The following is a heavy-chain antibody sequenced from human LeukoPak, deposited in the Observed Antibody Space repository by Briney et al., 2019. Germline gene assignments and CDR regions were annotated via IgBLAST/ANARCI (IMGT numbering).Heavy chain of an antibody. D-gene: IGHD6-13*01. Sequence: ASVKVSCKASGYTFTSYGISWVRQAPGQGLEWMGWISAYNGNTNYAQKLQGRVTMTTDTSTSTAYMELRSLRSDDTAVCYCARVGGHSSSNYYYYGMDVWGQGTTVTVSS. J-gene: IGHJ6*02. CDR1: GYTFTSYG. CDR2: ISAYNGNT. CDR3: ARVGGHSSSNYYYYGMDV. V-gene: IGHV1-18*01.